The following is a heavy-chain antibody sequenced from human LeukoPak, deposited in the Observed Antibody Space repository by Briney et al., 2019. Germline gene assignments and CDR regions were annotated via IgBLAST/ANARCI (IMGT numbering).Heavy chain of an antibody. D-gene: IGHD2-2*01. V-gene: IGHV3-7*01. CDR3: ARPRGCGSARCNNFDY. CDR1: GFIFSDFL. J-gene: IGHJ4*02. CDR2: MSEDGNEI. Sequence: GGSLRLSCTVSGFIFSDFLMSWVRQAPGKGLEWVAKMSEDGNEIFYVDSVKGRFTISRDNTKKSLYLQLNSLRPEDSAVYYCARPRGCGSARCNNFDYWGQGTLVTVSS.